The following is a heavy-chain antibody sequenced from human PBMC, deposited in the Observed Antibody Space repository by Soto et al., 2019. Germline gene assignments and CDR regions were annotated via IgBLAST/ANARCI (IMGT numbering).Heavy chain of an antibody. J-gene: IGHJ4*02. CDR1: GAAINSGGYY. CDR2: IYFSGST. Sequence: QVQLQESGPGLVKPSQTLSLTCTVSGAAINSGGYYWSWVRQLPGKGLEWIGYIYFSGSTYYNPSLESRVTISLDMSQNQFSLKLSSVTAADTAVYYCASGNAWEALLAYWGQGTLVTVSS. D-gene: IGHD1-26*01. V-gene: IGHV4-31*03. CDR3: ASGNAWEALLAY.